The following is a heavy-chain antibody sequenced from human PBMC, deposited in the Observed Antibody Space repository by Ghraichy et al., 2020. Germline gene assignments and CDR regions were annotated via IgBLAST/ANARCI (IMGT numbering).Heavy chain of an antibody. CDR1: GFSLSNARMG. CDR2: IFSNDEK. V-gene: IGHV2-26*01. D-gene: IGHD4-17*01. CDR3: ARPQTDDYGDYVSAFDL. J-gene: IGHJ3*01. Sequence: SGPTLVKPTETLTLTCTVSGFSLSNARMGVSWIRQPPGKALEWLAHIFSNDEKSYSTSLKSRLTISKDTSKSQVVLTMTNMDPVAQATYYCARPQTDDYGDYVSAFDLWGQGTMVTVSS.